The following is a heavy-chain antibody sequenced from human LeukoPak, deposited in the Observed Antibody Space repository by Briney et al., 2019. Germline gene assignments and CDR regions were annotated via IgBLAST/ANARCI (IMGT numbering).Heavy chain of an antibody. J-gene: IGHJ5*02. CDR2: IYYSGST. Sequence: PSETLSLTCTVSGGSISSSSYYWGWIRQPPGKGLEWIGSIYYSGSTYYNPSLKSRVTISVDTSKNQFSLKLSSVTAADTAVYYCARDLPYCSSTSCYRWFDPWGQGTLVTVSS. CDR3: ARDLPYCSSTSCYRWFDP. CDR1: GGSISSSSYY. D-gene: IGHD2-2*01. V-gene: IGHV4-39*07.